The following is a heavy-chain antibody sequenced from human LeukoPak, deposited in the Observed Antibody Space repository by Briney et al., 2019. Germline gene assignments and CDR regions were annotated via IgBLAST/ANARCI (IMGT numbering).Heavy chain of an antibody. CDR3: ARATYYDTLTGPGLDY. D-gene: IGHD3-9*01. V-gene: IGHV3-30*04. CDR1: GFTFSSYA. J-gene: IGHJ4*02. CDR2: ISYDGSNK. Sequence: PGGSLRLSCAASGFTFSSYAMHWVRQAPGKGLEWVAVISYDGSNKYYADSVKGRFTISRDNSKNTLYLQMNSLRAEDTAVYYCARATYYDTLTGPGLDYWGQGTLVTVSS.